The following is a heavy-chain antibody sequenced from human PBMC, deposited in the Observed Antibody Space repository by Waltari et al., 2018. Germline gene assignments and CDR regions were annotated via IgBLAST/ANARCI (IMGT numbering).Heavy chain of an antibody. CDR2: FYSSGST. CDR3: AGRIGLDY. CDR1: GGSISSSSYY. D-gene: IGHD1-26*01. V-gene: IGHV4-39*01. J-gene: IGHJ4*02. Sequence: QLQLQESGPGLVKPSETLSLTCTVSGGSISSSSYYWGWIRQPPGKGLEWIGSFYSSGSTYYNPSLQSRVTISVDTSKNQFSLKLSSVTAADTAEYYCAGRIGLDYWGQGTLVTVSS.